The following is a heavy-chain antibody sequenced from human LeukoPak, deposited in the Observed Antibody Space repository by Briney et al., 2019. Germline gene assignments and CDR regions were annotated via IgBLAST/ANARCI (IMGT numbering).Heavy chain of an antibody. D-gene: IGHD3-3*01. CDR2: IYSSGST. Sequence: SETLSLTCTVSGGSISSYYCSWIRQPPGKGLGWIGYIYSSGSTNYNPSLKSRVTISVDTSKNQFSLKLSSVTAADTAVYYCARRDFWSGYGPAYYYYGMDVWGQGTTVTVSS. CDR3: ARRDFWSGYGPAYYYYGMDV. V-gene: IGHV4-59*08. CDR1: GGSISSYY. J-gene: IGHJ6*02.